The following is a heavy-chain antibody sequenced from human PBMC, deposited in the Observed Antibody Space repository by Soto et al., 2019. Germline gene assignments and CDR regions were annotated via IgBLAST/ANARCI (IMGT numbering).Heavy chain of an antibody. CDR2: ISSSSSYI. CDR3: ARPAATVIFYSGMDV. CDR1: GFTFSSHS. J-gene: IGHJ6*01. D-gene: IGHD4-17*01. V-gene: IGHV3-21*01. Sequence: GSLRLSCAAAGFTFSSHSMTWFRQNPGKGLEWVSSISSSSSYIYYADSVKGRFTISRDNAENTLYLQMNSLRADDTAVYYCARPAATVIFYSGMDVWGQGSTVTVSS.